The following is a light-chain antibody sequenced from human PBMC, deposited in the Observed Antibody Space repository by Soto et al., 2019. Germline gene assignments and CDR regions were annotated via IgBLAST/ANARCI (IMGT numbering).Light chain of an antibody. CDR1: SSDVGGYNY. J-gene: IGLJ2*01. Sequence: QSALTQPASVSGSPGQSITISCTATSSDVGGYNYVSWYQQHPGKAPKLMIYDVSNRPSGVSNRFSGSKSGNTASLTISGLQPEDEADYYCSSYTSSSTQVFGGGTKVTVL. CDR2: DVS. CDR3: SSYTSSSTQV. V-gene: IGLV2-14*03.